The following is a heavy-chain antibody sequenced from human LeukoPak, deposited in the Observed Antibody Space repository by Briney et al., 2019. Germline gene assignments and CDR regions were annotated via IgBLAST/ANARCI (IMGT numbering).Heavy chain of an antibody. CDR3: ARGLSMVRGVIISRYFDY. CDR2: IIPIFGTA. CDR1: GGTFSSYA. J-gene: IGHJ4*02. V-gene: IGHV1-69*05. D-gene: IGHD3-10*01. Sequence: SVKVSCKASGGTFSSYAISWVRQAPGQGLEWMGGIIPIFGTANYAQKLQGRVTMTTDTSTSTAYMELRSLRSDDTAVYYCARGLSMVRGVIISRYFDYWGQGTLVTVSS.